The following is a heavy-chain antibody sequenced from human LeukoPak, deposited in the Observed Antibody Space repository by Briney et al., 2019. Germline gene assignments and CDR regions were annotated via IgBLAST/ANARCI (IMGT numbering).Heavy chain of an antibody. CDR3: ASSLYSYGSYYFDY. J-gene: IGHJ4*02. D-gene: IGHD5-18*01. CDR1: GGSISSYY. Sequence: SEILSLTCTVSGGSISSYYWSWIRQPPGKGLEWIGYIYYSGSTNYNPSLKSRVTISVDTSKNQFSLKLSSVTAADTAVYYCASSLYSYGSYYFDYWGQGTLVTVSS. V-gene: IGHV4-59*01. CDR2: IYYSGST.